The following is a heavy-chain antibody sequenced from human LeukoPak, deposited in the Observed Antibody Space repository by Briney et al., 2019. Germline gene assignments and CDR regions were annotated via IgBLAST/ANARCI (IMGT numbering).Heavy chain of an antibody. CDR3: ATADKWEPLDY. CDR1: GASLSETS. D-gene: IGHD1-26*01. CDR2: FDPEDGES. J-gene: IGHJ4*02. Sequence: GASVKVSCKVSGASLSETSIHWVRQAPGQWLEWMAGFDPEDGESIFAQRFQGRFSMTEDTSTDTAYMELRSLRPEDTAVYYCATADKWEPLDYWGQGTLVTVSS. V-gene: IGHV1-24*01.